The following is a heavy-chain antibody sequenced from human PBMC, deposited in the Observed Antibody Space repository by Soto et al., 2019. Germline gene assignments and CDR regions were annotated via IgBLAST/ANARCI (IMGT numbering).Heavy chain of an antibody. J-gene: IGHJ6*02. CDR2: INPNSGGT. Sequence: GASVKVSCKASGYTFTGYYMHWVRQAPGQGLEWMGWINPNSGGTNYAQKFQGRVTMTRDTSISTAYMELSRLRSDDTAVYYCARVNRYCSSTSCYYYYGMDVWGQGTTVTVSS. D-gene: IGHD2-2*01. CDR1: GYTFTGYY. CDR3: ARVNRYCSSTSCYYYYGMDV. V-gene: IGHV1-2*02.